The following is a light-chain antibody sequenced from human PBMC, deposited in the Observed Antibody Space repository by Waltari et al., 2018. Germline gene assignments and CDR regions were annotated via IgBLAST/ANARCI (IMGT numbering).Light chain of an antibody. CDR1: SSNIGAGLN. Sequence: QSVLTQPPSVSGAPGQRVTISCTGSSSNIGAGLNVHWYQQRPGTAPKLPIYVNSNPPPGVPDRFSGSKSGTSASLAITGLQAEDEADYYCQSYDISLSSVVFGGGTTLTVL. CDR3: QSYDISLSSVV. CDR2: VNS. V-gene: IGLV1-40*01. J-gene: IGLJ2*01.